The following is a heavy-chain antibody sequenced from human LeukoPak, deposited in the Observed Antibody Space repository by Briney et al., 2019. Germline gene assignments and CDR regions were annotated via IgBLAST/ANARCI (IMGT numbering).Heavy chain of an antibody. CDR3: ARAHAPLRSAFYY. CDR2: IYYSGST. Sequence: SETLSLTCTVSGGSISSSSYYWGWIRQPPGKGLEWIGSIYYSGSTYYNPSLKSRVTISVDTSKNQFSLKLSSVTAADTAVYYCARAHAPLRSAFYYWGQGTLVTVSS. J-gene: IGHJ4*02. D-gene: IGHD2-15*01. CDR1: GGSISSSSYY. V-gene: IGHV4-39*07.